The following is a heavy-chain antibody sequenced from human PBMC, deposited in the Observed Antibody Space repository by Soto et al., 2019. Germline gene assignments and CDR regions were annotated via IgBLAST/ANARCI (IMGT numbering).Heavy chain of an antibody. CDR2: IIPIFGTA. D-gene: IGHD6-19*01. CDR3: AREYSETSGWYGGGNWFDP. V-gene: IGHV1-69*13. CDR1: GGTLSSYA. J-gene: IGHJ5*02. Sequence: GASVKVSCKASGGTLSSYAISWVRQAPGQGLEWMGGIIPIFGTANYAQKFQGRVTITADESTSTAYMELSSLRSEDTAVYYCAREYSETSGWYGGGNWFDPWGQGTLVTVSS.